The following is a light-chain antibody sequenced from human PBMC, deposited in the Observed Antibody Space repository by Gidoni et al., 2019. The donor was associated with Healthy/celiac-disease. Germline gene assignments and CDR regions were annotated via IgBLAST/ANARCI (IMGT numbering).Light chain of an antibody. V-gene: IGLV1-36*01. J-gene: IGLJ3*02. CDR3: AAWDDSLNGPV. CDR2: YDD. Sequence: QSVLTQPTSVSEAPRQRVTISCSGSSSNIGNNAVNWYQQLPGKAPKLLIYYDDLLPSGVSERFSGSKSGTSASLAIRGLQSEDEADYYGAAWDDSLNGPVFGGGTNLTVL. CDR1: SSNIGNNA.